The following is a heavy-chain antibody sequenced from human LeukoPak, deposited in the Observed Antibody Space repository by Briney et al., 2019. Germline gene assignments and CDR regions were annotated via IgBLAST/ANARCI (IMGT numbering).Heavy chain of an antibody. CDR3: AKLLTAAGTGY. V-gene: IGHV3-23*01. D-gene: IGHD6-13*01. Sequence: GGSLRLSCAASGFTFSNYGMGWVRQAPGKGLEWVSSISGSGGSTYYADSVRGLFTISRDNPKNTLYLQMNSLRAEDTAVYYCAKLLTAAGTGYWGQGTLVTVSS. CDR1: GFTFSNYG. CDR2: ISGSGGST. J-gene: IGHJ4*02.